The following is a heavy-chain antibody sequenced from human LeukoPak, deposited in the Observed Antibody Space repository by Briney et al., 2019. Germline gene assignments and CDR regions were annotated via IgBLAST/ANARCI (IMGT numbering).Heavy chain of an antibody. Sequence: GGSLRLSCAASGFPFRSYSMNWAPKAPGKGLEWVSSISSSSSYIYYADSVKGRFTISRDNAKNSLYLQMNSLRAEDTAVYYCARGGYGIGGFDYWGQGTLVTVSS. J-gene: IGHJ4*02. CDR1: GFPFRSYS. CDR3: ARGGYGIGGFDY. V-gene: IGHV3-21*01. CDR2: ISSSSSYI. D-gene: IGHD3-3*01.